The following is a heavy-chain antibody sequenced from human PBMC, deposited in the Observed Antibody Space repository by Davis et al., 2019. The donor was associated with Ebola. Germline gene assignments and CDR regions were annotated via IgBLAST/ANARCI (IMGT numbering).Heavy chain of an antibody. CDR3: ARERRYYYDSSGYYIMPYFDY. CDR2: INHSGST. D-gene: IGHD3-22*01. V-gene: IGHV4-34*01. CDR1: GGSFSGYY. J-gene: IGHJ4*02. Sequence: GSLRLSCAVYGGSFSGYYWSWIRQPPGKGLEWIGEINHSGSTNYNPSLKSRVTISVDTSKNQFSLKLSSVTAADTAVYYWARERRYYYDSSGYYIMPYFDYWGQGTLVTVSS.